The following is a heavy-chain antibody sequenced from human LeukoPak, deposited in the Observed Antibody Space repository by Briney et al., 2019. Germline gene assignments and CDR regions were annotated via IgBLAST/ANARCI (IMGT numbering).Heavy chain of an antibody. Sequence: GGSLRLSCAASGFTLTNYEMNWVRQAPPKELEWVSSISTSSTYIYYADSVKGRFTISRDNAKNSLYLQMNSLRAEDTAVYYCARDPPFIIGTTFFDYWGQGTLVTVSS. CDR2: ISTSSTYI. J-gene: IGHJ4*02. D-gene: IGHD1-20*01. V-gene: IGHV3-21*01. CDR1: GFTLTNYE. CDR3: ARDPPFIIGTTFFDY.